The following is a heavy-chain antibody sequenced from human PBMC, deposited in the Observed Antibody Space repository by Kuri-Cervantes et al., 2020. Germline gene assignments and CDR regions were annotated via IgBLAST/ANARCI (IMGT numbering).Heavy chain of an antibody. D-gene: IGHD1-26*01. J-gene: IGHJ4*02. CDR1: GFTFSSYG. Sequence: GESLKISCAASGFTFSSYGMHWVRQAPGKGLEWVAVISYDGSNKYYADSVKGRFTISRDNSKNTLYLQMNSLRAEDTAVYYCARDIVGATFSFDYWGQGTLVTVSS. CDR2: ISYDGSNK. V-gene: IGHV3-30*03. CDR3: ARDIVGATFSFDY.